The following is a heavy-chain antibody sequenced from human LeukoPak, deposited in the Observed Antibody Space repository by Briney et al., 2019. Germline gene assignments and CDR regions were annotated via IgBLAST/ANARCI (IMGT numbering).Heavy chain of an antibody. D-gene: IGHD3-10*01. CDR2: IRYDGSNK. J-gene: IGHJ4*02. Sequence: GGSLRLSCTVSGFTFSSYGMHWVRQAPGKGLEWVAFIRYDGSNKYFADSVKGRFTISRDSSKNTLYLQMNSLRVDDTAVYYCAKDGTRGIRFGKIPHYFDYWGQGTLVTVSS. CDR1: GFTFSSYG. CDR3: AKDGTRGIRFGKIPHYFDY. V-gene: IGHV3-30*02.